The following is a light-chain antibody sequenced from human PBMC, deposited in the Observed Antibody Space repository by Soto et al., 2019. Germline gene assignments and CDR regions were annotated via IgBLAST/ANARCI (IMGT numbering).Light chain of an antibody. J-gene: IGKJ1*01. CDR2: GAS. CDR1: QSVSSN. V-gene: IGKV3-15*01. Sequence: EIVMTQSPATLSVSPGERATLSRRASQSVSSNLAWYQQKPGQAPRLLIYGASTRATGIPARFSGSGSGTEFTLTISSLQSEDFAVYYCQQYNNWSGTFGQGTKVDI. CDR3: QQYNNWSGT.